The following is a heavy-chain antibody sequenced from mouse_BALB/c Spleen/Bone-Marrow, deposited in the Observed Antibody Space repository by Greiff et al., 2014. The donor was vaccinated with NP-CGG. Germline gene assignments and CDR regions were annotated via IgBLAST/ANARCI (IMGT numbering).Heavy chain of an antibody. CDR1: GYVFSTYW. J-gene: IGHJ2*01. V-gene: IGHV1-80*01. CDR3: ARGGISVDY. Sequence: QVQLKQSGAGLVRPGSSGKISFKSSGYVFSTYWVNWGEQRPGQGLEWIGQIYPGDGDTDFNGKFKDKATLTADESSNTAYMQLSSLTSEDSAVYFCARGGISVDYWGQGTTLTVSS. CDR2: IYPGDGDT.